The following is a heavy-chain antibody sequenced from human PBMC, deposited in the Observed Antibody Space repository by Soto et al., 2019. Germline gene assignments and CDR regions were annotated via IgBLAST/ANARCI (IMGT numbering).Heavy chain of an antibody. J-gene: IGHJ3*02. Sequence: EVQLVESGGGLVQPGESLRLSCAASGFTFSDYWMTWVRQAPGKGLEWVANIKKDESKKSYLDSVRGRFTISRDNARNSLYLPMDSLRAEDTALYYCARDVSPGSGPYYLEAFDMWGQGTMVTVSS. CDR2: IKKDESKK. V-gene: IGHV3-7*05. CDR1: GFTFSDYW. D-gene: IGHD3-22*01. CDR3: ARDVSPGSGPYYLEAFDM.